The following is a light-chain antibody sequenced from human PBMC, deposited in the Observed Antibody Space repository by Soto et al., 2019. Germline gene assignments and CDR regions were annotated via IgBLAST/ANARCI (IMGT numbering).Light chain of an antibody. V-gene: IGKV1-8*01. J-gene: IGKJ2*01. CDR1: QGISSY. CDR2: AAS. Sequence: AIRMTQSPSSFSASTGDRVTITCRASQGISSYLASYQQKPGKAPKLLIYAASTLQSGVPSRFSGSGSGTDFTLTISCLQSEDFATYHRHQYYSYPTFGPGTKPEIK. CDR3: HQYYSYPT.